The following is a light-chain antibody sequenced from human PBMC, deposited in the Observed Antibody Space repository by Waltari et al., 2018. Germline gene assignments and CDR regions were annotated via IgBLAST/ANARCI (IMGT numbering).Light chain of an antibody. CDR1: SSEVGGYKF. V-gene: IGLV2-14*03. CDR3: SSYISSSTLEL. CDR2: DVS. Sequence: QSALTQAAPVSGSSGQSIPISLTGSSSEVGGYKFVPWYPKHPGKAPKLIIYDVSNRPSGVSNRFSGSKSGNTASLTISGLQAEDEADYYCSSYISSSTLELFGGGTSLTVL. J-gene: IGLJ2*01.